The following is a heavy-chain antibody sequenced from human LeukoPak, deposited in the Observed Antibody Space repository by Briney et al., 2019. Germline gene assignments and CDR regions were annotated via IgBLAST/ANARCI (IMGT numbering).Heavy chain of an antibody. D-gene: IGHD2-15*01. CDR1: GYTFTSYG. Sequence: SVKVSCKASGYTFTSYGISWVRQAPGQGLEWMGWISAYNGNTNYAQKFQGRVTITADKTTSTAYMELNSLRSEDTAVYYCAGGGVVVVGGKSSYFYMDAWGKGTTVTVSS. J-gene: IGHJ6*03. CDR2: ISAYNGNT. CDR3: AGGGVVVVGGKSSYFYMDA. V-gene: IGHV1-18*01.